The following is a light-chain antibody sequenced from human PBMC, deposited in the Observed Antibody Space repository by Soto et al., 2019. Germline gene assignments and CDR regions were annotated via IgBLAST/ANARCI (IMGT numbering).Light chain of an antibody. CDR1: QSVNSN. Sequence: EIVLTQSPATLSSFPGDRATLSCRASQSVNSNLAWYQQKLGQAPRLLIYAASSRATGIPDRFSGSGSGTDFTLTIDGLEPEDFVVYYCQQYGYSPITFGQGTRLEIK. CDR2: AAS. J-gene: IGKJ5*01. CDR3: QQYGYSPIT. V-gene: IGKV3-20*01.